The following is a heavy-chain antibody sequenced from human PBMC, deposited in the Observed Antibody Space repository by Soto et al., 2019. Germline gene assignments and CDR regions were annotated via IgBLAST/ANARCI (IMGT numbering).Heavy chain of an antibody. Sequence: SETLSLTCTVSGGSIDNYYWSWIRQPPGKGLEWIGEIYYTGATSYNPSLKSRTTVSLDTSKNQFSLKLSSVTAADTAVYYCARGPSRYYDSSDYYYWGQGTLVTVSS. CDR1: GGSIDNYY. D-gene: IGHD3-22*01. CDR3: ARGPSRYYDSSDYYY. J-gene: IGHJ4*02. CDR2: IYYTGAT. V-gene: IGHV4-59*12.